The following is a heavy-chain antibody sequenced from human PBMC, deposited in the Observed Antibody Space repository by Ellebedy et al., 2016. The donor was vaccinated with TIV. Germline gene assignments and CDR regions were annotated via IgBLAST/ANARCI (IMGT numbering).Heavy chain of an antibody. Sequence: MPSETLSLTCTVSGGSISSYYWSWIRQPPGKGLEWSGYIAYSGSTNYKSSLKSRVTISVDTSKNHFSLKLSSVTAADTAVYYCARVVWQQPVSYAFDIWGQGTMVTVSS. CDR3: ARVVWQQPVSYAFDI. CDR2: IAYSGST. D-gene: IGHD6-13*01. J-gene: IGHJ3*02. CDR1: GGSISSYY. V-gene: IGHV4-59*01.